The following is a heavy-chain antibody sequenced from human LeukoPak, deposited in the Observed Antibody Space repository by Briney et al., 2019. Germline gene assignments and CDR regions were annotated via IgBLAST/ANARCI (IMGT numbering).Heavy chain of an antibody. D-gene: IGHD5-18*01. CDR2: IYSGGST. J-gene: IGHJ4*02. CDR3: ATERRNTAMVTALDY. V-gene: IGHV3-53*01. CDR1: GFTVSSNY. Sequence: PGGSLKLSCAASGFTVSSNYMSWVRQAPGKGLEWVSVIYSGGSTYYADSVKGRFTISRDNSKNTLYLQMNSLRAEDTAVYYCATERRNTAMVTALDYWGQGTLVTVSS.